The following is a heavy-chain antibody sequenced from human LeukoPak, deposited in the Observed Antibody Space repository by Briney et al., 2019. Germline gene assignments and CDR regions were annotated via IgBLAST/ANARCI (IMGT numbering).Heavy chain of an antibody. J-gene: IGHJ4*02. CDR1: VGSISSSSYY. V-gene: IGHV4-39*01. CDR2: IYYSGST. D-gene: IGHD3-3*01. CDR3: ARRIHFGVVIIFDY. Sequence: SETLSLTCTVSVGSISSSSYYWGWIRQPPGKGLEWIGSIYYSGSTYYNPSLKSRVTISVDTSKNQFSLKLSSVTAADTAVYYCARRIHFGVVIIFDYWGQGTLVTVSS.